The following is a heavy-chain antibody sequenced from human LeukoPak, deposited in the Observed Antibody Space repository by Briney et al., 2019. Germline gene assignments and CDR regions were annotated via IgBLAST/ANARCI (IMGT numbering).Heavy chain of an antibody. CDR3: ARTFDV. CDR2: ISSSGGTI. Sequence: GESLKISCAASGFMFSNYEMNWVRQAPGKGLEWVSYISSSGGTIDYEDSVKGRFTISRDNAKNSLYLQMNTLRAEDTAVYYCARTFDVWGQGTMVTVSS. J-gene: IGHJ3*01. V-gene: IGHV3-48*03. CDR1: GFMFSNYE.